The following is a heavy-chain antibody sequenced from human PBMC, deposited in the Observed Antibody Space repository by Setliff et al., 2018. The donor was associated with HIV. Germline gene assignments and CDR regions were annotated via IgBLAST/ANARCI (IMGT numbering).Heavy chain of an antibody. Sequence: PSETLSLTCTVSGGSISSYYWSWIRQPPGKGLEWIGYIYISGSTNYNPSLKSRVTISVDTSKNQFSLKLSSVTAADTAVYYCARGLSFYDPGGFDYWGQGTLVTVSS. J-gene: IGHJ4*02. CDR3: ARGLSFYDPGGFDY. D-gene: IGHD3-22*01. CDR2: IYISGST. CDR1: GGSISSYY. V-gene: IGHV4-4*09.